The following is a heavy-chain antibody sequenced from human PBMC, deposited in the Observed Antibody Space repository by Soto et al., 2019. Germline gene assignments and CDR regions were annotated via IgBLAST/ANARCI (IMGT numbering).Heavy chain of an antibody. Sequence: PGGSLRLSCAASGLSVSSYWMHWVRQAPGKGLEWVSRINSDGRSTTYADSVKGRFTISRDNAKDTVYLQMNSLRDEDTAVYYCVRSYCTRPRCYGWIDPRGPGTLVTVSS. CDR3: VRSYCTRPRCYGWIDP. D-gene: IGHD2-2*01. CDR1: GLSVSSYW. J-gene: IGHJ5*02. V-gene: IGHV3-74*01. CDR2: INSDGRST.